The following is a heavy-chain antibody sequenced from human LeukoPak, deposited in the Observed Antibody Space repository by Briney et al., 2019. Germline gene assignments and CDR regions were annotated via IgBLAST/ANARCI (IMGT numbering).Heavy chain of an antibody. CDR3: AREYMGGYYYDSGGYPPDY. Sequence: RPGGSLRLSCAASGFTFDDHGMSWVRQAPGKGLEWVSGINWNGGSTGYADSVKGRFTISRDNAKNSLYLQMNSLRAEDTALYYCAREYMGGYYYDSGGYPPDYWGQGTLVTVSS. D-gene: IGHD3-22*01. CDR2: INWNGGST. CDR1: GFTFDDHG. V-gene: IGHV3-20*04. J-gene: IGHJ4*02.